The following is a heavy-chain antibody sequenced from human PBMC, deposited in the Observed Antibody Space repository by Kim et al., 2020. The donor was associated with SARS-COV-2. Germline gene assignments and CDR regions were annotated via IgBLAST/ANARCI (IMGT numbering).Heavy chain of an antibody. J-gene: IGHJ6*02. CDR1: GFTFSSYA. CDR3: ARDKLLWFDGVRSYYYYGMDV. D-gene: IGHD3-10*01. V-gene: IGHV3-30*04. Sequence: GGSLRLSCAASGFTFSSYAMHWVRQAPGKGLEWVAVISYDGSNKYYADSVKGRFTISRDNSKNTLYLQMNSLRAEDTAVYYCARDKLLWFDGVRSYYYYGMDVWGQGTTVTVSS. CDR2: ISYDGSNK.